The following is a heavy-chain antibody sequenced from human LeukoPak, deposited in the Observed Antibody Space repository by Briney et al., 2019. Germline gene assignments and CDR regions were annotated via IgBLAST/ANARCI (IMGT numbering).Heavy chain of an antibody. V-gene: IGHV3-30-3*01. CDR2: ISYHGSNK. J-gene: IGHJ3*01. CDR1: RFTFSTHG. D-gene: IGHD1-26*01. CDR3: ARAYSGSFYEAFDF. Sequence: GGSLRLSCAASRFTFSTHGMHWVRQAPGRGLEWVAVISYHGSNKHYADSVKGRFTISRDNSKNSLYLQMHSLRPEDTAVYYCARAYSGSFYEAFDFWGQGTMVTVSS.